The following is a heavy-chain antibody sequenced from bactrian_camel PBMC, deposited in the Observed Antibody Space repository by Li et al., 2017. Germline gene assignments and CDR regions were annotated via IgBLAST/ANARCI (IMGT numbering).Heavy chain of an antibody. CDR3: AADRPGMFGSGGPLDVHEYKY. V-gene: IGHV3S53*01. Sequence: HVQLVESGGGSVQAGGSLRLSRTVSRNTNRPNCLGWFREVPGKEREGVAAFDSDGTTEYGDSVAGRFIISKGNAKNTLHLQMNSLKPEDTAMYHCAADRPGMFGSGGPLDVHEYKYWGRGTQVTVS. CDR2: FDSDGTT. J-gene: IGHJ4*01. D-gene: IGHD1*01. CDR1: RNTNRPNC.